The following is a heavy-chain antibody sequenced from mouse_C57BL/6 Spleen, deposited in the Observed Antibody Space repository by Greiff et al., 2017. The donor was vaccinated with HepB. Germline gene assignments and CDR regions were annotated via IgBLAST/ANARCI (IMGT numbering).Heavy chain of an antibody. CDR2: ISGGGGNT. V-gene: IGHV5-9*01. Sequence: VQLVESGGGLVKPGGSLKLSCAASGFTFSSYTMSWVRQTPEKRLEWVATISGGGGNTYYPESVKGRVTISRDNAKNTLYMQMSSLRSEDSALYYCARHYYDGVYSFDYWGQGTTLTVSS. D-gene: IGHD2-3*01. J-gene: IGHJ2*01. CDR3: ARHYYDGVYSFDY. CDR1: GFTFSSYT.